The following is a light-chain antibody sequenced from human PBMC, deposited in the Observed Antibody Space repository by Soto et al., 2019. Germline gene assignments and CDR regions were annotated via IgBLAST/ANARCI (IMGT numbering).Light chain of an antibody. CDR3: QTWGTGIVV. CDR1: SGHSSDA. Sequence: QSVLTQSPSASASLGASVKLTCTLSSGHSSDAIAWHQQQPEKGPRFLMNLNSDGSHTKGDGIPDRFSGSSSGAERYLTISSLQSEDEADYYCQTWGTGIVVSGGGTKLTVL. V-gene: IGLV4-69*01. J-gene: IGLJ2*01. CDR2: LNSDGSH.